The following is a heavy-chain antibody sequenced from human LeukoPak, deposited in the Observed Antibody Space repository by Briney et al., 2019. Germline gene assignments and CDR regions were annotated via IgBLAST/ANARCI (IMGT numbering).Heavy chain of an antibody. CDR2: ISSSSSYI. Sequence: GGSLRLSCAASGFTFSSYSMNWVRQAPGKGLEWVSSISSSSSYIYYADSVKGRFTISRDNAENSLYLQMNSLRAEDTAVYYCARGGDDIGFDYWGQGTLVTVSS. V-gene: IGHV3-21*01. CDR3: ARGGDDIGFDY. CDR1: GFTFSSYS. D-gene: IGHD5-12*01. J-gene: IGHJ4*02.